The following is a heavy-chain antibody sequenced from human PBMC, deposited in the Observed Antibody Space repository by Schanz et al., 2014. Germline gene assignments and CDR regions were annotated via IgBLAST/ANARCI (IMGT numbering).Heavy chain of an antibody. D-gene: IGHD5-12*01. J-gene: IGHJ6*02. CDR2: INPSGGST. CDR1: GYTFTSDS. CDR3: ARDLTVDTGYVVHYYCYGMDV. V-gene: IGHV1-46*01. Sequence: QVQLVQSGAEVKKPGASVKVSCKASGYTFTSDSMHWVRQAPGQGLEWMGMINPSGGSTTYAQKCQGGLTVTRDTSASTAYMELTSLRSEDAAVYFCARDLTVDTGYVVHYYCYGMDVWGQGTTVTVSS.